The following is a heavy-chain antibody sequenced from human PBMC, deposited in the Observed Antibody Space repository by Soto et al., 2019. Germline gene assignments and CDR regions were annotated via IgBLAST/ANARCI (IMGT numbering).Heavy chain of an antibody. Sequence: QVQLVQSGAEVKKPGASVKVSYKASGYTFTSYGISWVRQAPGQGLEWMGWISAYNGNTNYAQKLQGRVTMTTDTSTSTAYMELRSLRSDDTAVYYCARVRGSPPGNYGGSTNFDYWGQGTLVTVSS. CDR2: ISAYNGNT. CDR1: GYTFTSYG. J-gene: IGHJ4*02. D-gene: IGHD4-4*01. CDR3: ARVRGSPPGNYGGSTNFDY. V-gene: IGHV1-18*01.